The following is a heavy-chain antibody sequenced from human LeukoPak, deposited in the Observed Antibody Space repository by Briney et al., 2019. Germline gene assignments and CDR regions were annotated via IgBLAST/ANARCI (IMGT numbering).Heavy chain of an antibody. J-gene: IGHJ4*02. V-gene: IGHV4-59*01. CDR3: ARLRYGYDFWSGYYTGVYYFDY. CDR2: IYYSGST. CDR1: GGSISSYY. D-gene: IGHD3-3*01. Sequence: PSETLSLTCTVSGGSISSYYWSWIRQPPGKGLEWIGYIYYSGSTSYNPSLKSRVTISVDTSKNQFSLKLSSVTAADTAVYYCARLRYGYDFWSGYYTGVYYFDYWGQGTLVTVSS.